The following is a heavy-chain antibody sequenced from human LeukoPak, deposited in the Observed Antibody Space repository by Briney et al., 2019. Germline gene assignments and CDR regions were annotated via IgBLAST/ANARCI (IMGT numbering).Heavy chain of an antibody. CDR3: AKDTSRDGGNSGGYFQD. V-gene: IGHV3-23*01. CDR1: GVTFNTYA. J-gene: IGHJ1*01. Sequence: GGSPRLSSAAPGVTFNTYALSWVPQAPGKGLERVSIIIGRVDRTYYTDSVKGRFTISRDTSKKTWHLQMNALRAEDTAVYYCAKDTSRDGGNSGGYFQDWGQGTLVTVSS. CDR2: IIGRVDRT. D-gene: IGHD4-23*01.